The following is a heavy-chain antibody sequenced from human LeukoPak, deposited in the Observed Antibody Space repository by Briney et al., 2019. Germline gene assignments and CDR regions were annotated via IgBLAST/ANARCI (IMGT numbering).Heavy chain of an antibody. J-gene: IGHJ2*01. CDR1: GYTFTGYY. V-gene: IGHV1-2*06. D-gene: IGHD6-6*01. CDR3: AREYSSSPWYFDV. Sequence: ASVKVSCKASGYTFTGYYMHWVRQAPGQGLEWMGRINPNSGGTNYAQKFQGRVTMTRDTSISTAYRELSRLRSDDTAVYYCAREYSSSPWYFDVWGRGTLVTVSS. CDR2: INPNSGGT.